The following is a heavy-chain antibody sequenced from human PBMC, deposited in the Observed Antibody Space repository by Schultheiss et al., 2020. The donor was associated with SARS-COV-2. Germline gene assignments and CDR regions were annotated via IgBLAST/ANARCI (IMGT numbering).Heavy chain of an antibody. V-gene: IGHV1-69*06. CDR3: AREMAVVVPAAIDY. Sequence: VKVSCKASGGTFSRYAISWVRQAPGQGLEWMGGIIPIFGTANYAQKFQGRVTITADKSTSTAYMELSSLRSEDTAVYYCAREMAVVVPAAIDYWGQGTRVTAPQ. D-gene: IGHD2-2*01. CDR2: IIPIFGTA. CDR1: GGTFSRYA. J-gene: IGHJ4*02.